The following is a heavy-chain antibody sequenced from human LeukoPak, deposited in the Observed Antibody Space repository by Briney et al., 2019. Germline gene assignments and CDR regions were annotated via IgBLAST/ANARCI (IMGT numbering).Heavy chain of an antibody. CDR2: MYYSGST. J-gene: IGHJ4*02. V-gene: IGHV4-61*08. CDR1: GGSVSSGGSY. D-gene: IGHD6-19*01. Sequence: KTSETLSLTCTVSGGSVSSGGSYWSWIRQPPGKGLEWIGYMYYSGSTNYNPSLKSRVTISVDTSKNQFSLKLSSVTAADTAVYYCAREYRSGVDYWGQGTLVTVSS. CDR3: AREYRSGVDY.